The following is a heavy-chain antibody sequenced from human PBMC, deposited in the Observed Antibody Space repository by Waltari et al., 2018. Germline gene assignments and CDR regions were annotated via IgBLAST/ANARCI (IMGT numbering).Heavy chain of an antibody. CDR2: IYYSGST. V-gene: IGHV4-39*01. J-gene: IGHJ4*02. CDR3: ARLERWWLSWDY. D-gene: IGHD2-15*01. Sequence: QLQLQESGPGLVKPSETLSLTCTVSGGSISSSSYYWGWIRQPPGKGLEWIGSIYYSGSTYYNPSLKSRGTISVDTSKNQFSLKLSSVTAADTAVYYCARLERWWLSWDYWGQGTLVTVSS. CDR1: GGSISSSSYY.